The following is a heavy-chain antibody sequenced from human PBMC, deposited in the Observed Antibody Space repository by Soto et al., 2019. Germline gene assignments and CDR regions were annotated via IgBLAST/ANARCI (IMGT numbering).Heavy chain of an antibody. CDR2: IWPGDSET. J-gene: IGHJ6*02. CDR3: ARQSGMDV. CDR1: GYNFNRYW. Sequence: PAESLKISCNGSGYNFNRYWIGWVRQMPGKGLEWMGIIWPGDSETRYSPSFQGQVIISVDKSINTVHLRWSSLKASDTAIYYCARQSGMDVWGQGTTVTVSS. V-gene: IGHV5-51*01.